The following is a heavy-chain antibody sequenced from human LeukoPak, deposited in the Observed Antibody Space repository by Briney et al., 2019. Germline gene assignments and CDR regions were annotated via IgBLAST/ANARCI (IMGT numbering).Heavy chain of an antibody. CDR1: GFTSSSYG. CDR3: AKGGYCSSTSCYKPPHYYYYYMDV. J-gene: IGHJ6*03. V-gene: IGHV3-30*02. CDR2: IRYDGSNK. Sequence: PGGSLRLSCAASGFTSSSYGMHWVRQAPGKGLEWVAFIRYDGSNKYYADSVKGRFTISRDNSKNTLYLQMNSLRAEDTAVYYCAKGGYCSSTSCYKPPHYYYYYMDVWGKGTTVTVSS. D-gene: IGHD2-2*03.